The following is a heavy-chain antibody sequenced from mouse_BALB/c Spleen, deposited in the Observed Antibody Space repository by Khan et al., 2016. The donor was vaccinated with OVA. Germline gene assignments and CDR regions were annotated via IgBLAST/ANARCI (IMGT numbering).Heavy chain of an antibody. CDR2: ISSGDST. CDR1: GFTFSNYA. V-gene: IGHV5-6-5*01. CDR3: ARDYWFAY. Sequence: EVQLVESGGGLVKPGGSLKLSCAASGFTFSNYAMSWVRQSPEKRLEWVASISSGDSTYYPDSVKGRFTISRDKARNILYLQMSSLMSEDTAMYYCARDYWFAYWGQGTLVTVSA. J-gene: IGHJ3*01.